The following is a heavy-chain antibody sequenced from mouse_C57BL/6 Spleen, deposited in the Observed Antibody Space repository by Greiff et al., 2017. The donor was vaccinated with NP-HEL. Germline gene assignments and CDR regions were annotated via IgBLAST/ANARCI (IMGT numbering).Heavy chain of an antibody. CDR2: IYPGSGST. Sequence: QVQLQQPGAELVKPGASVKMSCKASGYTFTSYWITWVKQRPGQGLEWIGDIYPGSGSTNYNEKFKSKATLTVDTSSSTAYMQLSSLTSEDSAVYYCARFGLTYYGNYGGYFDVWGTGTTVTVSS. CDR3: ARFGLTYYGNYGGYFDV. CDR1: GYTFTSYW. D-gene: IGHD2-10*01. J-gene: IGHJ1*03. V-gene: IGHV1-55*01.